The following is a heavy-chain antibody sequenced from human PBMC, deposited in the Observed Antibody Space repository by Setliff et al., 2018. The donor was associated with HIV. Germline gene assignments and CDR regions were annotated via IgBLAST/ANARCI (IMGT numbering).Heavy chain of an antibody. CDR3: AREDKLTY. J-gene: IGHJ4*02. Sequence: GGSLRLSCAASGFTFTNAWMHWVRQAPGKGLVWVSRINSDGSDTGYAGSVKGRFTISRDNAKNTLFLQMSSLRAEDTAVYYCAREDKLTYWGQGTLVTVSS. CDR1: GFTFTNAW. CDR2: INSDGSDT. V-gene: IGHV3-74*01. D-gene: IGHD3-9*01.